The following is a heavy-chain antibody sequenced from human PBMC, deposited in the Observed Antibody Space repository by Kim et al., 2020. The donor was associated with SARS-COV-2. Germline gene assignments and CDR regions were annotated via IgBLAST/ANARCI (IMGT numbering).Heavy chain of an antibody. V-gene: IGHV3-74*01. CDR2: ST. J-gene: IGHJ4*02. Sequence: STSYADSVKGRFTISRDNAKNTLYLQMNSLRAEDTAVYYCARGGRGLSCWGQGTLVTVSS. CDR3: ARGGRGLSC.